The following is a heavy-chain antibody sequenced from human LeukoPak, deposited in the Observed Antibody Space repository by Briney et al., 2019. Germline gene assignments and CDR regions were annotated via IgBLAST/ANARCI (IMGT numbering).Heavy chain of an antibody. CDR3: AASIAAAGPNWFDP. CDR2: IYYSGST. D-gene: IGHD6-13*01. V-gene: IGHV4-39*07. Sequence: PSETLSLTCTVSGGSISSSRYYWGWIRQPPGKGLEWIGSIYYSGSTNYNPSLKSRVTISVDTSKNQFSLKLSSVTAADTAVYYCAASIAAAGPNWFDPWGQGTLVTVSS. CDR1: GGSISSSRYY. J-gene: IGHJ5*02.